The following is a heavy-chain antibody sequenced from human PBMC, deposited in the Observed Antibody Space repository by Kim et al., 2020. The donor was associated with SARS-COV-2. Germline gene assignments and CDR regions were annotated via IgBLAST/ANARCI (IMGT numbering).Heavy chain of an antibody. CDR3: ATTDVIYCSSTSCHLATGGGIYYYGMDV. D-gene: IGHD2-2*01. V-gene: IGHV1-18*01. CDR2: ISAYNGNT. CDR1: GYTFTSYG. Sequence: ASVKVSCKASGYTFTSYGISWVRQAPGQGLEWMGWISAYNGNTNYAQKLQGRVTMTTDTSTSTAYMELRSLRSDDTAVYYCATTDVIYCSSTSCHLATGGGIYYYGMDVWGQGTTVTVSS. J-gene: IGHJ6*02.